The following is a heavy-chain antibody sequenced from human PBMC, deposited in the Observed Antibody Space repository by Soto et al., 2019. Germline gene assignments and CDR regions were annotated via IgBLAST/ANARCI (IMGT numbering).Heavy chain of an antibody. CDR2: INHSGRV. CDR1: GGSFSGHS. Sequence: TLSLTCAVYGGSFSGHSWTWIRQSPGKGLEWIGDINHSGRVNYSPSLKSRVTISLDTSKNQFSLTLSAVTAADTAMYYCSTRAYDTNGYYRFDPWGQGPLVTVSS. V-gene: IGHV4-34*01. J-gene: IGHJ5*01. D-gene: IGHD3-22*01. CDR3: STRAYDTNGYYRFDP.